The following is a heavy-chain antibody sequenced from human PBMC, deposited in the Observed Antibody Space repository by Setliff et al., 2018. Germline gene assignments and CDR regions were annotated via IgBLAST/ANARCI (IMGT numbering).Heavy chain of an antibody. V-gene: IGHV4-38-2*01. Sequence: LSLTCAVSDYSITNNYYWGWIRQAPGKGLEWIGTAHQSGTTFYNPSLKGRVTMSVDTSKSQFSLKLNSVTATDTAVYYCARQPTGTYQWTFDSWGQGTLVTVS. CDR3: ARQPTGTYQWTFDS. CDR2: AHQSGTT. CDR1: DYSITNNYY. D-gene: IGHD1-26*01. J-gene: IGHJ4*02.